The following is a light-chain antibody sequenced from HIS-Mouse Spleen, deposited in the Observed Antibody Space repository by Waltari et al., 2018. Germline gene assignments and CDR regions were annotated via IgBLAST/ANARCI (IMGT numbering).Light chain of an antibody. Sequence: DIQLTQSPSSLSASVGDRVSITCRESQSISSYLNWYQQKPGKAPKLLIYAASSLQSGVPSRFSGSGPGTDFTLTISSLQPEDFATYYCQQSYSTLWTFGQGTKVEIK. J-gene: IGKJ1*01. CDR1: QSISSY. V-gene: IGKV1-39*01. CDR2: AAS. CDR3: QQSYSTLWT.